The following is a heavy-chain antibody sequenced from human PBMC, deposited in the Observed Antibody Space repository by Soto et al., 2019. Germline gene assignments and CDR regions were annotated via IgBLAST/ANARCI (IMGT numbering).Heavy chain of an antibody. D-gene: IGHD2-15*01. Sequence: GASVKVSCKASGYTFTGYYMHWVRQAPGQGLEWMGWINPNSGGTNYAQKFQGRVTITADKSTSTAYMELSSLRSEDTAVYYCARDRLSSYCSGGSCYLPNDYWGQGTLVTVSS. CDR2: INPNSGGT. J-gene: IGHJ4*02. CDR1: GYTFTGYY. V-gene: IGHV1-2*02. CDR3: ARDRLSSYCSGGSCYLPNDY.